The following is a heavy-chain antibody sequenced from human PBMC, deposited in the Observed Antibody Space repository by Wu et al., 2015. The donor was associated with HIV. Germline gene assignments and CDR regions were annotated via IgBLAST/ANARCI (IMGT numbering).Heavy chain of an antibody. J-gene: IGHJ4*02. CDR1: GGTFSSYA. V-gene: IGHV1-69*13. Sequence: QVQLVQSGAEVKKPGSSVKVSCKASGGTFSSYAISWVRQAPGQGLEWMGRIIPIFGTANYAQKFQGRVTLTADESTSTVYMEMISLRSEDTAVYYCAQYFYDSSGYYREDYFASWGQGTLVSVSS. CDR3: AQYFYDSSGYYREDYFAS. CDR2: IIPIFGTA. D-gene: IGHD3-22*01.